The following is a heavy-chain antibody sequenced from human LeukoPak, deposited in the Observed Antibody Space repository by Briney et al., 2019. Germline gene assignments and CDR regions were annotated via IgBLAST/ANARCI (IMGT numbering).Heavy chain of an antibody. Sequence: SGGSLRLSCAASGFTFSSYSMNWVRQAPGKGLEWVSSISSTSTYIYYADSLKGRFTISRDNARNSLYLQMNSLRAEDTAVYYCARGPSGYHNTGGQGTLVTVSS. CDR1: GFTFSSYS. V-gene: IGHV3-21*01. CDR2: ISSTSTYI. D-gene: IGHD5-12*01. J-gene: IGHJ4*02. CDR3: ARGPSGYHNT.